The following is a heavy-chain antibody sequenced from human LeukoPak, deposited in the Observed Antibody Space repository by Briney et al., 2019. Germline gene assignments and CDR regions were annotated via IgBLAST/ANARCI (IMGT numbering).Heavy chain of an antibody. D-gene: IGHD3-22*01. J-gene: IGHJ4*02. V-gene: IGHV1-18*01. CDR2: ISAYNGNT. CDR1: GYTFTSYG. CDR3: ARGVPDYYDSSGYYYV. Sequence: ASVKVSCKASGYTFTSYGISWMRQAPGQGLEWMGWISAYNGNTNYAQKLQGRVTMTTDTSTSTAYMELRSLRSDDTAVYYCARGVPDYYDSSGYYYVWGQGTLVTVSS.